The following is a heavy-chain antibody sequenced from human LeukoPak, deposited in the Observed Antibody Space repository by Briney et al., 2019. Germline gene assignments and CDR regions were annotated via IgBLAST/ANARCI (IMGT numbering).Heavy chain of an antibody. Sequence: LPGGSLRLSCAVSGFTFSYYWMSWVRQARGKGQEWVANIKQDGGEKYYMDSVEGRFTISRDNAKNSLYLQMNSLRAEDTAVYYCARGAYSSGWAYFDHWGQGTLVTVSS. CDR3: ARGAYSSGWAYFDH. V-gene: IGHV3-7*01. CDR2: IKQDGGEK. CDR1: GFTFSYYW. D-gene: IGHD6-19*01. J-gene: IGHJ4*02.